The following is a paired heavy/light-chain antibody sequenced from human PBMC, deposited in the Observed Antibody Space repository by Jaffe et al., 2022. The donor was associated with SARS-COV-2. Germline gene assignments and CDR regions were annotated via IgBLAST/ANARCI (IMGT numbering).Heavy chain of an antibody. D-gene: IGHD7-27*01. J-gene: IGHJ6*02. CDR3: ARDLLSGDKYHYVMDV. V-gene: IGHV1-46*01. CDR2: INPSGGIT. Sequence: QVQLVQSGAEVKKPGASVKVSCKASGYTFTSYSIHWVRQTPGQGLEWMGIINPSGGITMNAQKFHGRVTMARDTSTSTVYMELSSLRSEDTAVYYCARDLLSGDKYHYVMDVWGQGTTVTVSS. CDR1: GYTFTSYS.
Light chain of an antibody. CDR1: EGISTS. V-gene: IGKV1-9*01. J-gene: IGKJ3*01. Sequence: DIQLTQSPSFLSASVGDRVTITCRASEGISTSLAWYQQKPGKAPKLLIYAASTLQSGVPSRFSGSGSGTEFTLTISSLQPEDFATYYCQQLNDYPFTFGPGTKVDVK. CDR2: AAS. CDR3: QQLNDYPFT.